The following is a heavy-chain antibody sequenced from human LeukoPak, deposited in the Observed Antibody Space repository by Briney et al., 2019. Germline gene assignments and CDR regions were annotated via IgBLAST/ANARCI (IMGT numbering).Heavy chain of an antibody. CDR2: INPHSGGT. CDR3: AREYYDILTGSLDY. D-gene: IGHD3-9*01. V-gene: IGHV1-2*02. CDR1: GYRFTGYY. Sequence: ASVKVSCKASGYRFTGYYIHWVRQAPGQGLEWMGWINPHSGGTKFAQKFQGRVTMTRDTSISTAYMEVSRLRSDDAAVYCCAREYYDILTGSLDYWGQGTLVTVSS. J-gene: IGHJ4*02.